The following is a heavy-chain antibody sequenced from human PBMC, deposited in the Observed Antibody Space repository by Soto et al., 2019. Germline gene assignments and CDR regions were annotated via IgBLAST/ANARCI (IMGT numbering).Heavy chain of an antibody. CDR3: AKDLIYYYVSGHVDLHYGLDD. D-gene: IGHD3-10*01. V-gene: IGHV3-23*01. CDR2: ISGSGTYT. Sequence: GGSLILSCAASGFTFSSSAMSWVLQAPGKGLEWVSSISGSGTYTYYADSVKGRFIISRDNSQTTLYLQMSSLRAEDTAVYYCAKDLIYYYVSGHVDLHYGLDDWGQGTTVTVSS. CDR1: GFTFSSSA. J-gene: IGHJ6*02.